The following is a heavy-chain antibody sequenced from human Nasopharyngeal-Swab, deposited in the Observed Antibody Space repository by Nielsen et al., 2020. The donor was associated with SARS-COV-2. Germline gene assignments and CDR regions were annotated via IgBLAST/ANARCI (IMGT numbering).Heavy chain of an antibody. V-gene: IGHV4-31*02. J-gene: IGHJ4*02. CDR2: IYYSGST. CDR3: ARANSGSYFDY. Sequence: WIRQPPGKGLERIGFIYYSGSTYYNPSLKSRVTISVDTSKNQFSLKLSSVTAADTAVYYCARANSGSYFDYWGQGTLVTVSS. D-gene: IGHD1-26*01.